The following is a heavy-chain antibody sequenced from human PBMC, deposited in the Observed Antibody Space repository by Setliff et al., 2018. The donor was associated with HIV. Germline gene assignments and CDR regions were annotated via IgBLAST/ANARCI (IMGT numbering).Heavy chain of an antibody. V-gene: IGHV4-59*11. D-gene: IGHD3-16*02. Sequence: SETLSLTCTVSGGSISSHYWSWIRQPPGKGLEWIGSIYYSGSTNYNPSLKSRVTISVDTSKNQFSLKLSSVTAADTAVYYCARDSGDYVWGSDRPYYFDYWGQ. CDR2: IYYSGST. CDR1: GGSISSHY. CDR3: ARDSGDYVWGSDRPYYFDY. J-gene: IGHJ4*01.